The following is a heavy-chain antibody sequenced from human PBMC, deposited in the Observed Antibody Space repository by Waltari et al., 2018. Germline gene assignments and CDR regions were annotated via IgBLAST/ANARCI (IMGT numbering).Heavy chain of an antibody. D-gene: IGHD6-13*01. J-gene: IGHJ4*02. V-gene: IGHV3-7*01. CDR3: AMAAGTLY. CDR1: GFTLSTRW. Sequence: EVQLVESGGGLVQPGGSLRLSCAASGFTLSTRWMSWVRQAPGKGLEWVDNIKQDGREKYYVDSMKGRVTISRDNAKNALFLQMDSLRAEDTAVYFCAMAAGTLYWGQGTLVTVSS. CDR2: IKQDGREK.